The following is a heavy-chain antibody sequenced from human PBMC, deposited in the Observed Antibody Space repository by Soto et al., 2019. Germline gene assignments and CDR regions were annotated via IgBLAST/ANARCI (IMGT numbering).Heavy chain of an antibody. J-gene: IGHJ4*02. D-gene: IGHD6-19*01. Sequence: QVQLQESGPGLVKPSGTLSLTCAVSGGSISSSNWWSWVRQPPGKGLEWIGEIYHSGSTNYNPSLKSRLXXXVXXSNHQVSLKLSSVTAADTAVYYCARVAVAGTRVDYWGQGTLVTVSS. CDR3: ARVAVAGTRVDY. CDR2: IYHSGST. CDR1: GGSISSSNW. V-gene: IGHV4-4*02.